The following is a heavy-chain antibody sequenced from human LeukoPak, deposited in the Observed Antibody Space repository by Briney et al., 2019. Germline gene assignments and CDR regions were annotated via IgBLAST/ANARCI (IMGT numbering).Heavy chain of an antibody. D-gene: IGHD3-22*01. CDR2: IIPIFGTA. Sequence: SVKVSCKASGGTFSSYAISWVRQAPGQGLEWMGGIIPIFGTANYAQKFQGRVTITADESTSTAYMELSSLRSEDTAAYYCAREYYYDSSGYYFGAFDIWGQGTMVTVSS. J-gene: IGHJ3*02. V-gene: IGHV1-69*13. CDR3: AREYYYDSSGYYFGAFDI. CDR1: GGTFSSYA.